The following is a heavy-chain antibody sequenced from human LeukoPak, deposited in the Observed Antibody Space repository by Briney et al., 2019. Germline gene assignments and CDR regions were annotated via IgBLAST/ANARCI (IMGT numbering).Heavy chain of an antibody. CDR2: TYYRSKWTT. V-gene: IGHV6-1*01. J-gene: IGHJ6*02. CDR3: TRQRSTSTEYYGLDV. Sequence: SQTLSLTCAISGDTVSSNTAAWNWIRQSPSRGLEWLGRTYYRSKWTTDYAVSVQNRITIKPDTSTYQFSLQLRSATPEDTAVYYCTRQRSTSTEYYGLDVWGQGTTVTVSS. D-gene: IGHD6-6*01. CDR1: GDTVSSNTAA.